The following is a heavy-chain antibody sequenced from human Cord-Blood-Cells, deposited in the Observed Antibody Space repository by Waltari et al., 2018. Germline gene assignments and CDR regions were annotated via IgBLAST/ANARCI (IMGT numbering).Heavy chain of an antibody. CDR2: IYTSGST. Sequence: QVQLQESGPGLVKPSQTLSLTCTVSGGSIRSGSYYWSWIRQPAGKGLEWIGYIYTSGSTNYNPSLKSRVTISVDTSKNQFSLKLSSVTAADTAVYYCARGGGSGSYYDYWGQGTLVTVSS. V-gene: IGHV4-61*09. CDR3: ARGGGSGSYYDY. J-gene: IGHJ4*02. CDR1: GGSIRSGSYY. D-gene: IGHD3-10*01.